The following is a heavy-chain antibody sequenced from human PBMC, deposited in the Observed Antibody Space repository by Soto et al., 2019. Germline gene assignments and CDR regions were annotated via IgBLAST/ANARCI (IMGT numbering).Heavy chain of an antibody. Sequence: PSETLSLTCTISGGSISGYYWTWIRQSPGKGLEYIGYVYNGNTNYNPSLNSRVTISVDTSKNQFSLKLSSVTAADTAVYYCAREGVTRNYYYYGMDVWGQGPTVTVSS. CDR2: VYNGNT. CDR3: AREGVTRNYYYYGMDV. J-gene: IGHJ6*02. V-gene: IGHV4-59*01. D-gene: IGHD2-21*02. CDR1: GGSISGYY.